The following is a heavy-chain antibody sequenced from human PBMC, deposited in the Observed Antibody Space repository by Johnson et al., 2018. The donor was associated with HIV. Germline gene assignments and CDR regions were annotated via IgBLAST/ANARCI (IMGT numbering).Heavy chain of an antibody. CDR2: IRYDGSNK. CDR1: GFTVSSYG. V-gene: IGHV3-30*02. Sequence: QVQLVESGGGLVQPGGSLRLSCAASGFTVSSYGMHWVRQAPGKGLEWVAFIRYDGSNKYYADSVKGRFTISRDNSKNTLYLQMNSLRAEDTAVYYCAKDKAVVTALYDAFDIWGQGTMVTVSS. CDR3: AKDKAVVTALYDAFDI. D-gene: IGHD2-21*02. J-gene: IGHJ3*02.